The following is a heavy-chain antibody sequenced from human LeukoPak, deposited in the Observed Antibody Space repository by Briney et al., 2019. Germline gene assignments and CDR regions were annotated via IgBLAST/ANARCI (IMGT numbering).Heavy chain of an antibody. Sequence: GESLKISCKGSGYNFNTNWIAWVRQMPGKGLEWMGSIYPGDSDTRYSPSFQGQVTISADKSINTAYLQWSSLKASDTAMYYCARFKSGNGWYIDYWGQGTLVIVSS. J-gene: IGHJ4*02. D-gene: IGHD6-19*01. V-gene: IGHV5-51*01. CDR3: ARFKSGNGWYIDY. CDR1: GYNFNTNW. CDR2: IYPGDSDT.